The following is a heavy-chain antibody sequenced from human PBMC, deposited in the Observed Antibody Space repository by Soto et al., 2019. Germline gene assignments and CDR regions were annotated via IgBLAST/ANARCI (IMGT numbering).Heavy chain of an antibody. CDR2: ISSSSAYI. CDR1: GFTVGSFT. J-gene: IGHJ4*02. Sequence: EVHLVEAEGGLVKPGESLTLSCAASGFTVGSFTLNWVRQAPGKGLEWVSSISSSSAYIYYAESVKGRFTISRDNARSTLYLQMNSLRLDDTAVYFCARVGLTFGGDWGQGTLVAVSS. D-gene: IGHD3-16*01. CDR3: ARVGLTFGGD. V-gene: IGHV3-21*06.